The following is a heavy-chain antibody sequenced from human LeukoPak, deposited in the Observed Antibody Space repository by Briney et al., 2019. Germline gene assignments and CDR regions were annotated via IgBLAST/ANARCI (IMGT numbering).Heavy chain of an antibody. CDR3: ARVTQGNFDY. Sequence: PGGSLRLSCEASGLTFNNYAMHWVRQSSGKGLEWVSGIGSSGGGTYYADSVKGRFTISRDNSKNTLYLQMSSLRVEDTAVYYCARVTQGNFDYWGQGTLVTVSS. J-gene: IGHJ4*02. CDR2: IGSSGGGT. D-gene: IGHD2-15*01. V-gene: IGHV3-23*01. CDR1: GLTFNNYA.